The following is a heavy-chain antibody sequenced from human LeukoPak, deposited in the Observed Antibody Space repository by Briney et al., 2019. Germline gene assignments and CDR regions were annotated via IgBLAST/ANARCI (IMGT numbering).Heavy chain of an antibody. CDR3: AKKIPGTYPFDY. CDR1: GFTFSSYV. V-gene: IGHV3-23*01. J-gene: IGHJ4*02. CDR2: ITGSSDIT. D-gene: IGHD1-26*01. Sequence: GASPRLSCEASGFTFSSYVMAWVRQAPKKGLEWVAGITGSSDITDYADSVKGRFTISRDNSKNTLYLQMNSLMAVDTAIYYCAKKIPGTYPFDYWGRGTLVTVSS.